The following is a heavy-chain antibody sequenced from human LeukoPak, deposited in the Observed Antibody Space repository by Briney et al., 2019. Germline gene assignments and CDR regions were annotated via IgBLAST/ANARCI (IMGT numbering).Heavy chain of an antibody. CDR3: ARGVVKPNYFDY. D-gene: IGHD3-3*01. J-gene: IGHJ4*02. CDR2: IYYSGST. Sequence: SQTLSFTCTVSGGSISSGGYYWSWIRQHPGKGLEWIGYIYYSGSTYYNPSLKSRVTISVDTSKNQFSLKLSSVTAADTAVYYCARGVVKPNYFDYWGQGTLVTVSS. CDR1: GGSISSGGYY. V-gene: IGHV4-31*03.